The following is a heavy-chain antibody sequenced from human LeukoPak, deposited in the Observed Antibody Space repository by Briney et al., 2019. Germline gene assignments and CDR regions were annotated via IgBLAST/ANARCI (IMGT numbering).Heavy chain of an antibody. CDR2: IDYSGMTI. CDR3: ARDRGYGSGRHPPI. CDR1: GFTFSDYH. D-gene: IGHD3-10*01. Sequence: GGSLRLSCAASGFTFSDYHMSWFRQAPGKGLEWVSHIDYSGMTIYYADSVKGRFTISRDNAKSSLFLQMNSLRAEDTAVYYCARDRGYGSGRHPPIWGQGTLVTVSS. J-gene: IGHJ4*02. V-gene: IGHV3-11*04.